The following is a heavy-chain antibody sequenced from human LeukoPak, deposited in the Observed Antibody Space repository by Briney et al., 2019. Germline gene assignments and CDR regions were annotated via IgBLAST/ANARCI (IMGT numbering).Heavy chain of an antibody. CDR3: ANGRTDPDSSSAYYYYYGMDV. J-gene: IGHJ6*02. CDR1: GGTFSSYA. V-gene: IGHV1-69*04. D-gene: IGHD6-6*01. Sequence: SVKVSCKASGGTFSSYAISWVRQAPGQGLEWMGRIIPILDIANYAQKFQGRVTITADKSTSTAYMELSSLRSEDTAVYYCANGRTDPDSSSAYYYYYGMDVWGQGTTVTVSS. CDR2: IIPILDIA.